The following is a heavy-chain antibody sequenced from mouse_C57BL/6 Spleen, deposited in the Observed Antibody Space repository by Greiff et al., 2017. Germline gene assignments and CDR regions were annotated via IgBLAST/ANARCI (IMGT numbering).Heavy chain of an antibody. CDR1: GYTFTSYG. D-gene: IGHD1-1*01. CDR3: AREEGVYYGSSYGYWYFDV. J-gene: IGHJ1*03. Sequence: QVQLQQSGAELARPGASVKLSCKASGYTFTSYGISWVKQRTGQGLEWMGEIYPRSGNTYYNEKFKGKATLTADKSSSTAYMELRSLTSEDSAVYFCAREEGVYYGSSYGYWYFDVWGTGTTVTVSS. V-gene: IGHV1-81*01. CDR2: IYPRSGNT.